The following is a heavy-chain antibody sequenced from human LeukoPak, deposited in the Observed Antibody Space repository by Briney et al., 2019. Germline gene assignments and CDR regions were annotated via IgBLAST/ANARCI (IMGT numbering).Heavy chain of an antibody. D-gene: IGHD3-10*01. V-gene: IGHV1-69*13. CDR3: ARGFYGSGSYYNVIS. CDR2: IIPIFGTA. CDR1: GYTFTNYA. Sequence: SVKVFCKASGYTFTNYAMNWVRQAPGQGLEWMGGIIPIFGTANYAQKFQGRVTITADESTSTAYMELSSLRSEDTAVYYCARGFYGSGSYYNVISWGQGTMVTVSS. J-gene: IGHJ3*01.